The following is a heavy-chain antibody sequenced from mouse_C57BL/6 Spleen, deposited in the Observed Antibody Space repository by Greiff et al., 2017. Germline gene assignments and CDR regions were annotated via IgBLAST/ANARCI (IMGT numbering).Heavy chain of an antibody. Sequence: QVQLQQSGPGLVQPSQSLSITCTVSGFSFTSYGVHWVRQSPGKGLEWLGVIWSGGSTDYNAAFISRLSISKDNSKSHVFFKMNSLQADDTAIYYCASLYDGYYVGAMDDWGQGTSVTVSS. CDR3: ASLYDGYYVGAMDD. V-gene: IGHV2-2*01. CDR1: GFSFTSYG. J-gene: IGHJ4*01. D-gene: IGHD2-3*01. CDR2: IWSGGST.